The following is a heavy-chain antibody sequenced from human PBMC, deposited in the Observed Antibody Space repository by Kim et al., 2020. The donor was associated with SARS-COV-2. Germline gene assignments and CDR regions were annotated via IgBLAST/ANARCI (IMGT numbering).Heavy chain of an antibody. CDR3: AKANQNELLWFGENYFDY. D-gene: IGHD3-10*01. J-gene: IGHJ4*02. Sequence: GGSLRLSCAASGFTFSSYAMSWVRQAPGKGLEWVSLISGSGGSIYYADSVKGRFTVSRDNSRNTLYLQMNSLRAEDTAVYYCAKANQNELLWFGENYFDYWGQGTLVTVSS. CDR2: ISGSGGSI. V-gene: IGHV3-23*01. CDR1: GFTFSSYA.